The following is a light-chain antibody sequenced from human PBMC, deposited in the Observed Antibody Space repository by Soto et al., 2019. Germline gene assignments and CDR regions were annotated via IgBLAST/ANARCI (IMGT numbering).Light chain of an antibody. J-gene: IGKJ5*01. CDR2: AAS. V-gene: IGKV3D-15*01. Sequence: EIVMTQSPDTLSVSPGERATLSCRASQSVSRNLAWYQQKPGQAPRLLIYAASTRATGIPARFSGSGSGVDFTLTISSLQSEDFAVYYCQQYDNWPPITFGQGTRLEIK. CDR1: QSVSRN. CDR3: QQYDNWPPIT.